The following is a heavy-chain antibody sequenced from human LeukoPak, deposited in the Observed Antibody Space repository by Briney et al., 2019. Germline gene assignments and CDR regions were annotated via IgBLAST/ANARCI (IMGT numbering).Heavy chain of an antibody. D-gene: IGHD2-15*01. V-gene: IGHV3-21*01. Sequence: GGSLRLSCVASGFTFSGNSMNWVRQPPGKGLEWVSSIDTSGRDTYYAGSVKGRFTISRDNAKNSLYLQMNSLRAEDTAVYYCARDLGIVVVVAATGLGMDVWRQGTTVTVSS. CDR2: IDTSGRDT. CDR3: ARDLGIVVVVAATGLGMDV. J-gene: IGHJ6*02. CDR1: GFTFSGNS.